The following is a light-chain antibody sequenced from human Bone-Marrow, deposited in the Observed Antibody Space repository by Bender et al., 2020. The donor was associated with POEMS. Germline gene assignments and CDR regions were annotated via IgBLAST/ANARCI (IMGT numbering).Light chain of an antibody. CDR1: SGDVASYDL. V-gene: IGLV2-14*02. Sequence: QSALTQPASVSGSPGQSITISCNGSSGDVASYDLVSWYQQFPGKAPKLMIYEVNKRPSGVSVRFSGSNSGNTATLTISRVEAGDEADYYCQVWDSSSDHRVFGGGTKLTVL. CDR2: EVN. CDR3: QVWDSSSDHRV. J-gene: IGLJ3*02.